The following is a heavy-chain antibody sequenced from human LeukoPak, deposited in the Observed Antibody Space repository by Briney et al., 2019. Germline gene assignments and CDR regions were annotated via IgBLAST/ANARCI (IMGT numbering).Heavy chain of an antibody. D-gene: IGHD3-10*01. V-gene: IGHV4-31*11. Sequence: SETLSLTCAVYSGSLSGYYWSWIRQHPGKGLEWIGYIYYSGSTYYNPSLKSRVTISVDTSKNQFSLKLSSVTAADTAVYYCARVPVRGVIKGYFDYWGQGTLVTVSS. CDR3: ARVPVRGVIKGYFDY. CDR1: SGSLSGYY. CDR2: IYYSGST. J-gene: IGHJ4*02.